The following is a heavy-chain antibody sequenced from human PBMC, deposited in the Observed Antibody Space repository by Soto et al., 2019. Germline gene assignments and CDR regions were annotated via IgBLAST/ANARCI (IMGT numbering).Heavy chain of an antibody. CDR3: ARAAASRPYQLLLIPNWFDP. CDR1: GFTFSDYY. J-gene: IGHJ5*02. Sequence: PGGSLRLSCAASGFTFSDYYMSWIRQAPGKGLEWVSYISSSGSTIYYADSVKGRFTISRDNAKNSLYLQMNSLRAEDTAVYYCARAAASRPYQLLLIPNWFDPWGQGTLVTVSS. CDR2: ISSSGSTI. V-gene: IGHV3-11*01. D-gene: IGHD2-2*01.